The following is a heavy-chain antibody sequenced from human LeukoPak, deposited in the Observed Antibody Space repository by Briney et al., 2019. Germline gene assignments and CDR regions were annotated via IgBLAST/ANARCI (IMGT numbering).Heavy chain of an antibody. CDR1: GDSISSYY. V-gene: IGHV4-59*01. CDR3: ARDKGPYWYFDL. Sequence: SETLSLTCTVSGDSISSYYWNWIRQSPGKGLEWIGSIYHSGGTDYNPSLKSRVTISIDTSKNEISLRLSSVTAADTAVYHCARDKGPYWYFDLWGRGTLVTVSS. J-gene: IGHJ2*01. CDR2: IYHSGGT.